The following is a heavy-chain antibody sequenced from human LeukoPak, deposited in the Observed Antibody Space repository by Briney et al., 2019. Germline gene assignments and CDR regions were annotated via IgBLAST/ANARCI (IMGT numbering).Heavy chain of an antibody. D-gene: IGHD4-17*01. V-gene: IGHV4-34*01. CDR3: ARPTTVRYYGMDV. CDR1: GGSFSGYY. CDR2: INHSGST. J-gene: IGHJ6*02. Sequence: PSETLSLTCAVYGGSFSGYYWSWIRQPPGKGLEWIGEINHSGSTNYNPSLKSRVTISVDTSKNQFSLKLSSATAADTAVYYCARPTTVRYYGMDVWGQGTTVTVSS.